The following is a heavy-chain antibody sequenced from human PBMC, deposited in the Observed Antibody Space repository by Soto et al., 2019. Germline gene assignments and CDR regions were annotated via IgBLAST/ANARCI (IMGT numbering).Heavy chain of an antibody. CDR1: GGSFSGYY. Sequence: SETLSLSCAVYGGSFSGYYWSWIRQPPGKGLEWIGCIYYSGSTNYNPSLKSRVTISVDTSKNQFSLKLSSVTAADTAVYYCARVLGYCISTSCYDYYYYGMDVWGQGTTVTVSS. CDR2: IYYSGST. CDR3: ARVLGYCISTSCYDYYYYGMDV. D-gene: IGHD2-2*01. J-gene: IGHJ6*02. V-gene: IGHV4-59*01.